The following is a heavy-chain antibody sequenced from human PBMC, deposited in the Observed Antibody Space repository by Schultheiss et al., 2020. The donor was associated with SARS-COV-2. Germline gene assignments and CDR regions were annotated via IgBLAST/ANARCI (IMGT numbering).Heavy chain of an antibody. V-gene: IGHV1-2*02. CDR3: YFRGSAAGTDRYYFDY. CDR2: INPNSGGT. Sequence: ASVKVSCKASGYTFTGYYMHWVRQAPGQGLEWMGWINPNSGGTNYAQKFQGRVTMTRDTSISTAYMELSSLRSEDTAVYYCYFRGSAAGTDRYYFDYWGQGTLVTVSS. J-gene: IGHJ4*02. D-gene: IGHD6-13*01. CDR1: GYTFTGYY.